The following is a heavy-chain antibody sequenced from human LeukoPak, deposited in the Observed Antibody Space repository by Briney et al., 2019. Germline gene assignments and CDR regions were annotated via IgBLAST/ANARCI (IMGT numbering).Heavy chain of an antibody. D-gene: IGHD3-3*01. CDR2: IKSKTDGGTT. J-gene: IGHJ6*03. Sequence: GGSLRLSCAASGFTFSNAWMSWVRQAPGKGLEWVGRIKSKTDGGTTDYAAHVKGRFTISRDDSKNTLYLQMNSLKTEDTAVYYCTTVLDYDFWSGYSTGYYYYYMDVWGKGTTVTVSS. CDR1: GFTFSNAW. V-gene: IGHV3-15*01. CDR3: TTVLDYDFWSGYSTGYYYYYMDV.